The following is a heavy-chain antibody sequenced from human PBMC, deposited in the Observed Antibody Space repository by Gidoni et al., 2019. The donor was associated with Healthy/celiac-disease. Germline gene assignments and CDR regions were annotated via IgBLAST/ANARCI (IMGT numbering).Heavy chain of an antibody. Sequence: QLQLQESGPGLVKPSETLSLNCTVSGGAISSSSYYWGWIRQPPGKGLEWIGSIYYSGSTYYNPSLKSRVTISVDTSKNQFSLKLSSVTAADTAVYYCARDYYDILTGSGWFDPWGQGTLVTVSS. J-gene: IGHJ5*02. CDR1: GGAISSSSYY. CDR3: ARDYYDILTGSGWFDP. CDR2: IYYSGST. V-gene: IGHV4-39*07. D-gene: IGHD3-9*01.